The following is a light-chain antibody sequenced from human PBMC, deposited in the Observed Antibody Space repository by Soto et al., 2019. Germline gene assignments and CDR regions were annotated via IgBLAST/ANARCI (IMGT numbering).Light chain of an antibody. Sequence: QSVLTQPPSVSGPPGQRVTISCSGSSSNIGSNTVIWYHQLHGTNPQLLIYSNNHRPSGVHDLFSGSKSGTSASLATSGLPSESEADYYCAAYDDGLNGYVVFGGGTKLTVL. V-gene: IGLV1-44*01. CDR2: SNN. CDR3: AAYDDGLNGYVV. CDR1: SSNIGSNT. J-gene: IGLJ2*01.